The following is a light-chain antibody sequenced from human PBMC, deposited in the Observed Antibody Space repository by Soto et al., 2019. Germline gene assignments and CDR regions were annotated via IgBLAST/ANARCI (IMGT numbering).Light chain of an antibody. CDR3: SSCTRSSTVVV. Sequence: QSALTQPPSVSGSPGQSITISCTGTSSDVGAYNYVSWYQQFPGNSPKLMIYEVTNRPSGVSNRFSGSKSGNTASLTISGLQAEDEDHYYCSSCTRSSTVVVFGRGTQLTVL. V-gene: IGLV2-14*01. CDR1: SSDVGAYNY. J-gene: IGLJ2*01. CDR2: EVT.